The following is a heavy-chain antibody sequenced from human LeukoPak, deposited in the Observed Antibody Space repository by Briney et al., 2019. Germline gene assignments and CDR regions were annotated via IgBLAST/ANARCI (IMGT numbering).Heavy chain of an antibody. V-gene: IGHV1-69*13. Sequence: SVNVSCKAPGYTFTSYGISWVRQAPGQGLEWMGGIIPIFGTANYAQKFQGRVTITADESTSTAYMELSSLRSEDTAVYYCAREMGATPFDYWGQGTLVTVSS. CDR2: IIPIFGTA. D-gene: IGHD1-26*01. CDR1: GYTFTSYG. CDR3: AREMGATPFDY. J-gene: IGHJ4*02.